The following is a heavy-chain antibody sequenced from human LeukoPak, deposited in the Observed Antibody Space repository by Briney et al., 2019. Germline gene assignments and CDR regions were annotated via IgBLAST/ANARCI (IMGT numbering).Heavy chain of an antibody. CDR1: GFTFSSYW. V-gene: IGHV3-7*03. Sequence: GGSLRLSCAASGFTFSSYWMSWVRQAPGKGLEWVANIKQEGSEKYYVDSVKGGFTISRDNAKNSLYLQMNRLRAEDTAVYYCARDVLDSSSWYVGYYYYYMDVWGKGTTVTVSS. CDR2: IKQEGSEK. D-gene: IGHD6-13*01. CDR3: ARDVLDSSSWYVGYYYYYMDV. J-gene: IGHJ6*03.